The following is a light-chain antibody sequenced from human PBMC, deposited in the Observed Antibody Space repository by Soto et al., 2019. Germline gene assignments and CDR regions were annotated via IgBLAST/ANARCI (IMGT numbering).Light chain of an antibody. CDR2: DAS. CDR3: QQRSNWPPWT. V-gene: IGKV3-11*01. Sequence: EIVLTQSPATLSLSPGKRATLSCRASQSVSRYLAWYQQKPGQAPRLLIYDASNRATGIPARFSGSGSGTDFTLTISSLEPEDFAVYYCQQRSNWPPWTFGQGTKVEIK. CDR1: QSVSRY. J-gene: IGKJ1*01.